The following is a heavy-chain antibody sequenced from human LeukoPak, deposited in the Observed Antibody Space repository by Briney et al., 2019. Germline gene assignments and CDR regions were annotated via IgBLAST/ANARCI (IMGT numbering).Heavy chain of an antibody. D-gene: IGHD2-15*01. J-gene: IGHJ6*02. V-gene: IGHV4-30-4*01. CDR3: ARDVVVAAEYYYYYYGMDV. CDR2: IYYSGST. Sequence: SQTLSLTCTVSGGSISSGDYYWSWIRQPPGKGLEWIGYIYYSGSTYYNLSLKSRVTISVDTSKNQFSLKLSSVTAADTAVYYCARDVVVAAEYYYYYYGMDVRGQGTTVTVSS. CDR1: GGSISSGDYY.